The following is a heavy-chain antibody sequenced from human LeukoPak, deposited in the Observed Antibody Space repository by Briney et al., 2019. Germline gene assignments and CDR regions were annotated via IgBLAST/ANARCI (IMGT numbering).Heavy chain of an antibody. V-gene: IGHV1-46*01. D-gene: IGHD3-9*01. J-gene: IGHJ4*02. CDR3: ARGASYVILTGYSYFDY. Sequence: ASVKVSCKASGYTFTNYYIHWVRQAPGQGLEWMGIINPSGSSTSYAQKFQGRVTMTTDTSTSTAYMELRSLRSDDTAVYYCARGASYVILTGYSYFDYWGQGTLVTVSS. CDR1: GYTFTNYY. CDR2: INPSGSST.